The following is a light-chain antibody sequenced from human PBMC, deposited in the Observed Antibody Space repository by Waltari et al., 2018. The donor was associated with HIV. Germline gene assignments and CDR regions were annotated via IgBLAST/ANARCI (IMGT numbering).Light chain of an antibody. V-gene: IGKV4-1*01. CDR1: QRVLYSSNNKNY. CDR3: QQYYSTLPYS. Sequence: DIVMTQAPASLAVSLGERATIDCKSRQRVLYSSNNKNYLAWYQQKPGQPPKLLIYWASTRESGVPDRFSGSGSGTDFTLTISSLQAEDVAVYYCQQYYSTLPYSFGQGTKLEIK. J-gene: IGKJ2*03. CDR2: WAS.